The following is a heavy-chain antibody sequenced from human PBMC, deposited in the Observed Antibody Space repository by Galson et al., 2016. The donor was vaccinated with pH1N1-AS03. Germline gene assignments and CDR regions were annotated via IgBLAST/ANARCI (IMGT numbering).Heavy chain of an antibody. V-gene: IGHV3-21*01. CDR2: ISGSSHYI. J-gene: IGHJ6*02. D-gene: IGHD4-11*01. Sequence: SLRLSCASSGSSFSSDSMNWVRQAPGKGLVWVATISGSSHYIFYEDSVKGRFTISRDNAKRSVFLQMNSLRVEDTALYYCVRDSTETTGMDVWGQGTTVSVS. CDR3: VRDSTETTGMDV. CDR1: GSSFSSDS.